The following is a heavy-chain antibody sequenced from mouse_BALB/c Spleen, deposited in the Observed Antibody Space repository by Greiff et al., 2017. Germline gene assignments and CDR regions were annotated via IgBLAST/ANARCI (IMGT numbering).Heavy chain of an antibody. V-gene: IGHV3-6*02. CDR1: GYSIPSGYY. J-gene: IGHJ3*01. Sequence: EVQLVESGPGLVKPSQSLSLTCSVTGYSIPSGYYWNWIRQFPGNKLEWMGYISYDGSNNYNPSLKNRISITRDTSKNQFFLKLNSVTTEDTATYYCARGGQLGLQGTYWGQGTLVTVSA. CDR2: ISYDGSN. CDR3: ARGGQLGLQGTY. D-gene: IGHD3-2*01.